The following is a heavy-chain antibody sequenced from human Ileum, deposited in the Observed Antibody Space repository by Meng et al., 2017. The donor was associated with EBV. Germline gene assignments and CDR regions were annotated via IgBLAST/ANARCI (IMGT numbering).Heavy chain of an antibody. J-gene: IGHJ4*02. Sequence: QVQLVQSGAEVKRPGASVQVSCKASGYTFTGYYMQWVRQAPGQGLEWMGRINPNNGGANYAQQFQGRVTMTTDTSISTAYMELSRLRSDDTAVYYCARDLSGYYSFVDYWGQGTLVTVSS. CDR2: INPNNGGA. D-gene: IGHD3-22*01. V-gene: IGHV1-2*06. CDR3: ARDLSGYYSFVDY. CDR1: GYTFTGYY.